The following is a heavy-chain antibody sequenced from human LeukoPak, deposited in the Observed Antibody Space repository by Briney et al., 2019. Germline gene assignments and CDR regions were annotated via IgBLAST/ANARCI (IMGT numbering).Heavy chain of an antibody. V-gene: IGHV4-34*01. J-gene: IGHJ6*02. Sequence: SETLSLTCAVYGGSLSGYYWSWIRQPPGKGLEWIGEINHSGSTNYNPSLKSRVTISVDTSKNQFSLKLSSVTAADTAVYYCTRTQYQYDFWSGYYGYGMDVWGQGTTVTVSS. D-gene: IGHD3-3*01. CDR3: TRTQYQYDFWSGYYGYGMDV. CDR1: GGSLSGYY. CDR2: INHSGST.